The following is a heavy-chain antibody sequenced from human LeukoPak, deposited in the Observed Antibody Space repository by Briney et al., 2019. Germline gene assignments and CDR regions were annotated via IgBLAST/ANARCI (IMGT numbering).Heavy chain of an antibody. CDR3: ARGSRWLQLGPFDY. CDR2: MSYDGSDN. CDR1: GFTFSSYT. V-gene: IGHV3-30*15. J-gene: IGHJ4*02. D-gene: IGHD5-24*01. Sequence: GGSLRLSCAASGFTFSSYTMHWVRQAPGKGLEWVAVMSYDGSDNYYADSVKGRFTISRDNSRTTVYLQMSSLRAEDTAVYYCARGSRWLQLGPFDYWGQGTLVTVSS.